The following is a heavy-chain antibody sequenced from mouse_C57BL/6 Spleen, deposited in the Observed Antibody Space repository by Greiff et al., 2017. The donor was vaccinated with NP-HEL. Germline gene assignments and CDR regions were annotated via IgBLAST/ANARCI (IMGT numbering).Heavy chain of an antibody. V-gene: IGHV1-52*01. J-gene: IGHJ4*01. Sequence: QVQLQQPGAELVRPGSSVKLSCKASGYTFTSYWMHWVKQRPIQGLEWIGNSDPSDSETHYNQKFKDKATLTVDKSSSTAYMQLSSLTSEDSAVYYCARKAKGRGNYGGGYYAMDYWGQGTSVTVSS. CDR2: SDPSDSET. CDR3: ARKAKGRGNYGGGYYAMDY. CDR1: GYTFTSYW. D-gene: IGHD2-1*01.